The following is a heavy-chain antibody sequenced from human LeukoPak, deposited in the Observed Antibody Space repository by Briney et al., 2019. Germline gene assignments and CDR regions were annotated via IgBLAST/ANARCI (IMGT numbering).Heavy chain of an antibody. D-gene: IGHD6-13*01. CDR2: INRNGDST. J-gene: IGHJ5*02. V-gene: IGHV3-23*01. Sequence: GGSLRLSCAASGFTFRDYAMSWVRQAPGKGLESISTINRNGDSTYYTDSVKGRFTISRDNARNTLFLQMNSLRAEDTALYYCVKDIRSDHNSAWYGWFDPWGQGTLVTVSS. CDR1: GFTFRDYA. CDR3: VKDIRSDHNSAWYGWFDP.